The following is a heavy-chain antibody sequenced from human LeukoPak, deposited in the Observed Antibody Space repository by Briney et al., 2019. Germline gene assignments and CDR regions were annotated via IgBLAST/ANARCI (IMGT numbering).Heavy chain of an antibody. CDR1: GGSISIGGYY. CDR2: IYSDGSS. D-gene: IGHD5-24*01. Sequence: SQTLSLTCTVSGGSISIGGYYWSWIRQRAGKGLEWIGRIYSDGSSNCSPSLKSRVTISIDTSKNQFSLNLSSVTAADTAVYYCARVIRRDPHNYDGFDIWGQGTMVTVSS. V-gene: IGHV4-61*02. CDR3: ARVIRRDPHNYDGFDI. J-gene: IGHJ3*02.